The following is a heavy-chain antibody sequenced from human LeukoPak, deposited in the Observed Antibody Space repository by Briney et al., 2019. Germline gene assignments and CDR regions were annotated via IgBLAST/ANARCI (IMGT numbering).Heavy chain of an antibody. D-gene: IGHD3-3*01. CDR2: IKQDGSQE. J-gene: IGHJ4*02. CDR1: GFTFSTYW. CDR3: ARGVPYPSWSGPHYSDY. Sequence: GGSLRLSCAASGFTFSTYWMSWVRQAPGKGLEWVAHIKQDGSQEYYVGSVKGRFTISSDNAKNSLYLQMNSLRVEDTAVYYCARGVPYPSWSGPHYSDYWGQGTLVTVSS. V-gene: IGHV3-7*01.